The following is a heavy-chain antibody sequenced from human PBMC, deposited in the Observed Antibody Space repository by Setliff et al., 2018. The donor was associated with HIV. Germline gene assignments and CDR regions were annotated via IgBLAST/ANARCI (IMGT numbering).Heavy chain of an antibody. CDR1: GGSFSGYY. CDR2: IYVYNSERT. J-gene: IGHJ4*02. V-gene: IGHV4-59*01. Sequence: SETLSLTCSVSGGSFSGYYWSWIRKPPGKGLEWIGYIYVYNSERTNYNPSLTSRVTISVDTSRNQFSLKLTSVTAADTAIYYCARAVNFDYWGQGTQVTVSS. CDR3: ARAVNFDY. D-gene: IGHD6-19*01.